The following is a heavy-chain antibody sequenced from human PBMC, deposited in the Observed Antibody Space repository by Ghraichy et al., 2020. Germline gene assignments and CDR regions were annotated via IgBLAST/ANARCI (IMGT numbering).Heavy chain of an antibody. Sequence: SQTLSLTCTVSVGSISNYYLSWIRQPPGKGLEWIGYIYYSGSTNYNPSLKSRVTISVDTSKNQFSLKLSSVTAADTAVYYCARETSGGSGWSMDVWGQGTTVTVSS. CDR1: VGSISNYY. J-gene: IGHJ6*02. CDR3: ARETSGGSGWSMDV. D-gene: IGHD6-19*01. V-gene: IGHV4-59*01. CDR2: IYYSGST.